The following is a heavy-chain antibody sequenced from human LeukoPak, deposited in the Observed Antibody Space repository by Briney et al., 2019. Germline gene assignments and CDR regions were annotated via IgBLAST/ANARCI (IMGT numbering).Heavy chain of an antibody. CDR3: AKATAPLGYYYGMDV. D-gene: IGHD6-6*01. Sequence: GGSLRLSCAASGFTFSSYAMNWVRQAPGKGLEWVSAISGSGGSTYYADSVKGRFTISRDNSKNTLYLQVNSLRAEDTAVYYCAKATAPLGYYYGMDVWGQGTTVTVSS. J-gene: IGHJ6*02. V-gene: IGHV3-23*01. CDR1: GFTFSSYA. CDR2: ISGSGGST.